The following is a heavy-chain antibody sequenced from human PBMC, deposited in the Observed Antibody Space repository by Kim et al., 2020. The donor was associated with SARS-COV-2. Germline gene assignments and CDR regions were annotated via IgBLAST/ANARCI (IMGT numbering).Heavy chain of an antibody. CDR3: ARGRAPPDYYGMDV. V-gene: IGHV4-34*01. J-gene: IGHJ6*02. CDR1: GGSFSGYY. CDR2: INHSGST. Sequence: SETLSLTCAVYGGSFSGYYWSWIRQPPGKGLEWIGEINHSGSTNYNPSLKSRVTISVDTSKNQFSLKLSSVTAADTAVYYCARGRAPPDYYGMDVWGQGTTVTVSS.